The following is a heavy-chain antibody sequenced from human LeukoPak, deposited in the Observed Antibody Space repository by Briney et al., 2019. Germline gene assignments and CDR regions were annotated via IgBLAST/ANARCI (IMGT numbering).Heavy chain of an antibody. Sequence: GGSLRLSCTASGFTFGDYAMSWVRQAPGKGLEWVGFIRSKAYGGTTEYAASVKGRFTISRDDSKSIAYLQMNSLKTEDTAVYYCTNSPGYCTNGVCYTVDYWGQGPLLTVSS. CDR2: IRSKAYGGTT. J-gene: IGHJ4*02. V-gene: IGHV3-49*04. D-gene: IGHD2-8*01. CDR3: TNSPGYCTNGVCYTVDY. CDR1: GFTFGDYA.